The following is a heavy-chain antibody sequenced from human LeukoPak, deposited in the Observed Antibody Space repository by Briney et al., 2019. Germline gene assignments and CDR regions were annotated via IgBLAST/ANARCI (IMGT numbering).Heavy chain of an antibody. CDR1: GFTFSSYA. V-gene: IGHV3-64D*06. CDR3: VRYTDSSYPD. CDR2: ISSDGGGT. Sequence: GGSLRLSCAASGFTFSSYAMSWVRKAPGKGLEYVSAISSDGGGTYYTDSVKGRFTISRDNSKSTLYLQMSSLRPEDTAVYYCVRYTDSSYPDWGQGTLVTVSS. D-gene: IGHD1-14*01. J-gene: IGHJ4*02.